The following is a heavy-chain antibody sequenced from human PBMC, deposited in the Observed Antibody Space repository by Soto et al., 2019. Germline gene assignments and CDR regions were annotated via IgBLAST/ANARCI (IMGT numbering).Heavy chain of an antibody. CDR2: ISGSGGSS. CDR3: AKESGQQLVINFYDN. V-gene: IGHV3-23*01. CDR1: GFTFTSFA. D-gene: IGHD6-13*01. Sequence: EVQLLESGGGLVQPGGSLSLSCAASGFTFTSFAMAWVRQGSGKGLEWFSAISGSGGSSYYADSVKGRFTISRDNPKNTLYLQMTSLRAEDTSVYYCAKESGQQLVINFYDNSGQGPLVTVSS. J-gene: IGHJ4*02.